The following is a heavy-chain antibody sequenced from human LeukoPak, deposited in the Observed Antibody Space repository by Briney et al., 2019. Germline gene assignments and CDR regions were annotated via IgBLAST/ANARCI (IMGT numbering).Heavy chain of an antibody. CDR2: IYYSGST. CDR1: GGSISSYY. D-gene: IGHD4-17*01. CDR3: ARLDYGEYRPLTFYY. Sequence: PSETLSLTCTVSGGSISSYYWSWIRQPPGKGLEWIGYIYYSGSTNYNPSLKSRVTISVDTSKNQFSLKLSSVTAADTVVYYCARLDYGEYRPLTFYYWGQGTLVTVSS. V-gene: IGHV4-59*08. J-gene: IGHJ4*02.